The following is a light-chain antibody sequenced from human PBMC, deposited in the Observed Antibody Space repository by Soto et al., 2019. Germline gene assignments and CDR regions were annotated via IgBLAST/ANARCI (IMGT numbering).Light chain of an antibody. CDR1: QSVSSN. J-gene: IGKJ3*01. CDR3: QPYNTRPFT. CDR2: GAS. V-gene: IGKV3-15*01. Sequence: EIVMTQSPATLSVSPGERATLSCRASQSVSSNLAWYQQKPGQAPRLLIYGASTRATGIPARFSGSGSGTEFTLTISSLQTADSAVYYYQPYNTRPFTFGPGTKVDIK.